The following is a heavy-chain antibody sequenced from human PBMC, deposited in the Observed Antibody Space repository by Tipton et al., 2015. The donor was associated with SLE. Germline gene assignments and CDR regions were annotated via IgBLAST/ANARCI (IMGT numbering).Heavy chain of an antibody. Sequence: LSLTCAASGFTLSRYAMSWVRQAPGKGLEWVSYISTSANTIYYADSVKGRFTISRDSAKNSLYLQMNTLRTEDTAVYYCAKGWPYGDYLYYFDYWGQGTLVTVSS. CDR3: AKGWPYGDYLYYFDY. V-gene: IGHV3-11*01. J-gene: IGHJ4*02. D-gene: IGHD4-17*01. CDR1: GFTLSRYA. CDR2: ISTSANTI.